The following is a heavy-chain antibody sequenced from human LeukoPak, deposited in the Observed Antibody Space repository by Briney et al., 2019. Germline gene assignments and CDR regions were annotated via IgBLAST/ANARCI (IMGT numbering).Heavy chain of an antibody. CDR2: FDPEDDET. Sequence: ASVKVSCKVSGYSLTVLSLHWVRQAPGKGLEWMGGFDPEDDETLYAQKFQGRVTMTDESSRETAYMEMSSLSSDDTAVYYCAIAWTTISAFDIWGQGTMVTVSS. J-gene: IGHJ3*02. D-gene: IGHD5-24*01. V-gene: IGHV1-24*01. CDR1: GYSLTVLS. CDR3: AIAWTTISAFDI.